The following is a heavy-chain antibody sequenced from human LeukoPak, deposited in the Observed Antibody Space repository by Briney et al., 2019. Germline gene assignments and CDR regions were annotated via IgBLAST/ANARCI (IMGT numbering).Heavy chain of an antibody. J-gene: IGHJ6*02. CDR3: ARDQDVLRFLECLPPGYYYGMDV. V-gene: IGHV1-46*01. CDR2: INPSGGST. CDR1: AYTFTSYY. Sequence: GASVKVSCKASAYTFTSYYMHWVRQAPGQGLEWMGIINPSGGSTSYAQKFQGRVTMTRDKSTSTVYMELSSLRSEDTAVYYCARDQDVLRFLECLPPGYYYGMDVWGQGTTVTVSS. D-gene: IGHD3-3*01.